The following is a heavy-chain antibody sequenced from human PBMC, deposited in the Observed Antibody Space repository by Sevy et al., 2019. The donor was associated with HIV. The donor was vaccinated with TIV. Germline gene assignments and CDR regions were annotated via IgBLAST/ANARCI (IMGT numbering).Heavy chain of an antibody. Sequence: GGSLRLSCAASGFTFSSYAMHWVRQAPGKGLEWISTIYGSGGVTYYADSVKGRFTISRDKSKNTLYLQMNSLRTEDTALYYCAGGRYDSSGSFDALDIWGQGTMVTVSS. D-gene: IGHD3-22*01. J-gene: IGHJ3*02. CDR2: IYGSGGVT. CDR1: GFTFSSYA. V-gene: IGHV3-23*01. CDR3: AGGRYDSSGSFDALDI.